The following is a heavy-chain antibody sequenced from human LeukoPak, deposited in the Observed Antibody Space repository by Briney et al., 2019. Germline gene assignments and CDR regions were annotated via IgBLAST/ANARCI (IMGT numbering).Heavy chain of an antibody. J-gene: IGHJ1*01. CDR2: IYNSGST. Sequence: SETLSLTCTVSVGSISRSSYYWRWIRQPPGKGVEWMESIYNSGSTYYNSCRESRVIISADTSKNQFSLKLSSVAAADTAVYYCERQANTYFHHWGQGTLVTVSS. CDR1: VGSISRSSYY. CDR3: ERQANTYFHH. V-gene: IGHV4-39*01.